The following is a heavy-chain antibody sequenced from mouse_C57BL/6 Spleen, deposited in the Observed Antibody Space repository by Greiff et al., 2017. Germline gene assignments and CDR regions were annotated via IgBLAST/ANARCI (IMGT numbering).Heavy chain of an antibody. Sequence: EVQRVESGPVLVKPGASVKMSCKASGYTFTDYYMNWVKQSHGKSLEWIGVINPYNGGTSYNQKFKGKATLTVDKSSSTAYMELNSLTSEDSAVYYCARGGTGTYAMDYWGQGTSVTVSS. J-gene: IGHJ4*01. V-gene: IGHV1-19*01. D-gene: IGHD4-1*01. CDR2: INPYNGGT. CDR1: GYTFTDYY. CDR3: ARGGTGTYAMDY.